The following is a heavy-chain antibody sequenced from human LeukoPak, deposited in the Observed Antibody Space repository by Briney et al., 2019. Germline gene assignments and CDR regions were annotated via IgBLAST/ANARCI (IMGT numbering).Heavy chain of an antibody. CDR3: GIFMDVVPGTMS. D-gene: IGHD3-22*01. CDR2: ISNGGIT. CDR1: AGSLTNYF. Sequence: PSETLSLTCGVYAGSLTNYFCHWIRQAPGKGLEWVGEISNGGITKHNPSLKSRVTMSQDTSKRQFSLKMNSMTAADTGVYYCGIFMDVVPGTMSWGLGTLVTVSS. V-gene: IGHV4-34*01. J-gene: IGHJ4*02.